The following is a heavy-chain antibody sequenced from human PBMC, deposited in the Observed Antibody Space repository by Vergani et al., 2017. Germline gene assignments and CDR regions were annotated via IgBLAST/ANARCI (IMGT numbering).Heavy chain of an antibody. Sequence: EVQLVESGGGLVKPGGSLRLSCAASGFTFSSYSMNWVRQAPGKGPEWVSSISSSSSYIYYADSVKGRFTISRDNAKNSLYLQMNSLRAEDTAVYYCARDREELENGMDVWGQGTTVTVSS. CDR2: ISSSSSYI. CDR1: GFTFSSYS. CDR3: ARDREELENGMDV. D-gene: IGHD1-26*01. J-gene: IGHJ6*02. V-gene: IGHV3-21*01.